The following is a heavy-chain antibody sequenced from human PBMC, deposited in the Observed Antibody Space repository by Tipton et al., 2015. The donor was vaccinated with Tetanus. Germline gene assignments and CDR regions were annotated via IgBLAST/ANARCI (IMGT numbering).Heavy chain of an antibody. CDR2: TYIRGTT. Sequence: LRLSCTVSGGSIASQYWSWIRQPAGKGLEWIGRTYIRGTTTYNPSLKRRVTISVDTSKNQMSLRLTSVTAADTAVYYCARDRGDTGTVNWFDPWGQGTLVTVSS. D-gene: IGHD1-1*01. V-gene: IGHV4-4*07. CDR3: ARDRGDTGTVNWFDP. CDR1: GGSIASQY. J-gene: IGHJ5*02.